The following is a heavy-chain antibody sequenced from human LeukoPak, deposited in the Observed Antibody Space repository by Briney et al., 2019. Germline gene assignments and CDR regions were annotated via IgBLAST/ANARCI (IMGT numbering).Heavy chain of an antibody. V-gene: IGHV3-23*01. Sequence: GGSLRLSCAASGFTFSSYAMSWVRQAPGKGLEWVSAISGSGGSTYYADSVKGRFTISRDNSKNTLYLQMNSLRAEDTAVYYCAKEGINMIVVVITREDYYFDYWGQGTLVTVSS. CDR1: GFTFSSYA. J-gene: IGHJ4*02. CDR2: ISGSGGST. D-gene: IGHD3-22*01. CDR3: AKEGINMIVVVITREDYYFDY.